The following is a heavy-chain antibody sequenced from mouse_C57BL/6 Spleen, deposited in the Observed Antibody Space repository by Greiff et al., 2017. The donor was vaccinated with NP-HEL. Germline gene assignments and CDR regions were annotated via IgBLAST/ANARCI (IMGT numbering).Heavy chain of an antibody. J-gene: IGHJ4*01. CDR3: ARDKGYYAMDY. Sequence: EVKLVESGGGLVQSGRSLRLSCATSGFTFSDFYMEWVRQAPGKGLEWIAASRNKANDYTTEYSASVKGRFIVSRDTSQSILYLQMNALRAEDTAIYYCARDKGYYAMDYWGQGTSVTVSS. CDR2: SRNKANDYTT. CDR1: GFTFSDFY. V-gene: IGHV7-1*01.